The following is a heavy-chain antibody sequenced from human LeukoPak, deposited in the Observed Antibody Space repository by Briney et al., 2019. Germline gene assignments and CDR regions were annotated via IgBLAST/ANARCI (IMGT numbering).Heavy chain of an antibody. D-gene: IGHD2-2*02. CDR3: ARDPGSEATAILRGAFDI. CDR1: GGSISSYY. Sequence: SETLSLTCTVSGGSISSYYWSWIRQPPGKGLEWIGYIYYSGSTNYNPTLKSRVTISVDKSKNQVSLNLSSVTAADTAVYYCARDPGSEATAILRGAFDIWGQGTRVTVSS. CDR2: IYYSGST. J-gene: IGHJ3*02. V-gene: IGHV4-59*01.